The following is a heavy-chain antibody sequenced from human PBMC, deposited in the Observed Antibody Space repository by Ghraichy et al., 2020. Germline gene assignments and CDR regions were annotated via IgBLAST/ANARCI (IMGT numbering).Heavy chain of an antibody. CDR3: ARAELGYCSSTSCQGHYYYYYMDV. Sequence: SETLSLTCTVSGGSISSYYWSWIRQPPGKGLEWIGYIYYSGSTNYNPSLKSRVTISVDTSKNQFSLKLSSVTAADTAVYYCARAELGYCSSTSCQGHYYYYYMDVWGKGTTVTVSS. J-gene: IGHJ6*03. CDR1: GGSISSYY. CDR2: IYYSGST. V-gene: IGHV4-59*01. D-gene: IGHD2-2*01.